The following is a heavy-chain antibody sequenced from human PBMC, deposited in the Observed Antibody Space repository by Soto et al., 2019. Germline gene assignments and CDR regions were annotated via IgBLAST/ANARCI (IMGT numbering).Heavy chain of an antibody. CDR2: ISYYGSNK. Sequence: GGSLTLSCAASGFSFTSYGMHWVRQAPGKGLEWVAVISYYGSNKYYADSVKGRFTISRDNSKNTPYLQMNSLRAEDTAVYYCANPGGRDYYYYGMDVWGQGTTVTVSS. D-gene: IGHD3-16*01. CDR3: ANPGGRDYYYYGMDV. V-gene: IGHV3-30*18. J-gene: IGHJ6*02. CDR1: GFSFTSYG.